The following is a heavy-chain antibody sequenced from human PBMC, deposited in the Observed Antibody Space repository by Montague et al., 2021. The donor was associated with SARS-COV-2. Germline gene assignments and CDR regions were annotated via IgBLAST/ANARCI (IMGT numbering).Heavy chain of an antibody. CDR2: INHSGST. V-gene: IGHV4-34*01. Sequence: SETLSLTCALYGGSFSGYYSSWIRQPPGKGLEWIGEINHSGSTNXNPSLKSRVTISVDTSKSQFSLKLSSVTAADTAVYYCARGRRILLWFGELLSGGDYYGMDVWGQGTTVTVSS. CDR3: ARGRRILLWFGELLSGGDYYGMDV. D-gene: IGHD3-10*01. J-gene: IGHJ6*02. CDR1: GGSFSGYY.